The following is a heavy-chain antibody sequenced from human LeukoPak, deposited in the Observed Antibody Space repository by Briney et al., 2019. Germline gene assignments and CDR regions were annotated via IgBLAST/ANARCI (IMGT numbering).Heavy chain of an antibody. V-gene: IGHV3-30-3*01. D-gene: IGHD3-10*01. Sequence: AGRSLRLSCAATGFTFSNYAIHWGRQAPGKGLEWVAFISDDGSRQHYADSVKGRFTISRDNSKNTLNLQMNSLRAEDTAVYYCVKDRTGTYTLDYWGQGTLVTASS. CDR3: VKDRTGTYTLDY. CDR1: GFTFSNYA. CDR2: ISDDGSRQ. J-gene: IGHJ4*02.